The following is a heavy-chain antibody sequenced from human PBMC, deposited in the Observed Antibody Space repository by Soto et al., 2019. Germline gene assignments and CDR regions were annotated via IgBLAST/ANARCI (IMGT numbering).Heavy chain of an antibody. J-gene: IGHJ3*02. D-gene: IGHD3-10*01. CDR3: ARSYMVRGVIDAFDI. Sequence: SGPTLVNPTRPLTLTCTFSGFSLSTSGMRVSWIRQPPGKALEWLARIDWDDDKVYSTSLKTRLTISKDTSKNQVVLTMTNMDPVDTATYYCARSYMVRGVIDAFDIWGQGTMVTVSS. CDR2: IDWDDDK. V-gene: IGHV2-70*04. CDR1: GFSLSTSGMR.